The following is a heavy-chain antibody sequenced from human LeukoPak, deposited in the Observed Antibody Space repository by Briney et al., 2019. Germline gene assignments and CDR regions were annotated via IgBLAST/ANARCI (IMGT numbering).Heavy chain of an antibody. CDR3: ARAVLRYFDWLSHGAFDI. V-gene: IGHV4-61*05. CDR1: GGSISSSSYY. D-gene: IGHD3-9*01. J-gene: IGHJ3*02. Sequence: ASETLSLTCTVSGGSISSSSYYWGWIRQPPGKGLEWIGYIYYSGSTNYNPSLKSRVTISVDTSKNQFSLKLSSVTAADTAVYYCARAVLRYFDWLSHGAFDIWGQGTMVTVSS. CDR2: IYYSGST.